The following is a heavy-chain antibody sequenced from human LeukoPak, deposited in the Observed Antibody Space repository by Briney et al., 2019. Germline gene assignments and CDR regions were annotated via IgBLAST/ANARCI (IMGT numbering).Heavy chain of an antibody. CDR2: ISGSGGST. J-gene: IGHJ4*02. Sequence: PGGSLRLSCAASGFTFSSYNMNWVRQAPGKGPEWVSGISGSGGSTYYADSVKGRFTISRDNSRKTLYLQMSSLRAEDTAVYYCAKALNYYDSSGSYYGNDYWGQGTLVTVSS. CDR3: AKALNYYDSSGSYYGNDY. D-gene: IGHD3-22*01. CDR1: GFTFSSYN. V-gene: IGHV3-23*01.